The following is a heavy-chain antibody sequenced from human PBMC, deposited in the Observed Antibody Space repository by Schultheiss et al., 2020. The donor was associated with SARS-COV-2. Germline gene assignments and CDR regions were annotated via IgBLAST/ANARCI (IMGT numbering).Heavy chain of an antibody. CDR1: GGTFSSYA. V-gene: IGHV1-69*13. J-gene: IGHJ6*03. D-gene: IGHD6-6*01. CDR2: IIPIFGTA. CDR3: ARESKGSSPEGYYYYYMDV. Sequence: SVKVSCKASGGTFSSYAISWVRQAPGQGLEWMGGIIPIFGTANYAQKFQGRVTITADESTSTAYMELSSLRSEDTAVYYCARESKGSSPEGYYYYYMDVWGKGTTVTVSS.